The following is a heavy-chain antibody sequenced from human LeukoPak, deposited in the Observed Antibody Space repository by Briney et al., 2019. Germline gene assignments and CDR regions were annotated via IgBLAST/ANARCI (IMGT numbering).Heavy chain of an antibody. Sequence: SETLSLTCTVSGYSISSGYYWGWIRQPPGKGLEWIGSGSTYYNPSLKSRVTISVDTSKNQFSLKLSSVTAADTAVYFCARGSYYDFWSGYEDWGQGTLVTVSS. CDR3: ARGSYYDFWSGYED. V-gene: IGHV4-38-2*02. CDR1: GYSISSGYY. J-gene: IGHJ4*02. D-gene: IGHD3-3*01. CDR2: SGST.